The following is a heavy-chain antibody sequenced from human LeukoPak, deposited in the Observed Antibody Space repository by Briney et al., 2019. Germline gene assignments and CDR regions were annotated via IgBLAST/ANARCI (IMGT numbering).Heavy chain of an antibody. CDR1: GFTFSSYS. CDR3: ASDQGVAARLFDY. Sequence: PGGSLRLSCAASGFTFSSYSMNWVRQAPGKGLEWVSSISSSSSYIYYADSVKGRFTISRDNAKNSLYLQMNSLRAEDTAVYYCASDQGVAARLFDYWGQGTLVTVSS. V-gene: IGHV3-21*01. CDR2: ISSSSSYI. J-gene: IGHJ4*02. D-gene: IGHD6-6*01.